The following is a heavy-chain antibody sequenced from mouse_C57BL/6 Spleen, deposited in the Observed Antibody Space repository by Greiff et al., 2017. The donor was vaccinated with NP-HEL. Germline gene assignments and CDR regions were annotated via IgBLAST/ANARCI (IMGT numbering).Heavy chain of an antibody. CDR2: ISDGGSYT. J-gene: IGHJ3*01. CDR1: GFTFSSYA. D-gene: IGHD2-5*01. Sequence: EVMLVESGGGLVKPGGSLKLSCAASGFTFSSYAMSWVRQTPEKRLEWVATISDGGSYTYYPDNVKGRFTISRDNAKNNLYLQMSHLKSEDTAMYYCARAPSSNSWFAYWGQGTLVTVSA. CDR3: ARAPSSNSWFAY. V-gene: IGHV5-4*03.